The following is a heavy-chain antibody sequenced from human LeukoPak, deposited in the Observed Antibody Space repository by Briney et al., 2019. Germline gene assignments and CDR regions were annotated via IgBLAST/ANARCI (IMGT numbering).Heavy chain of an antibody. D-gene: IGHD3-10*01. CDR3: ARVREGYSGGGDY. Sequence: LPGGSLRLSCAASGFTFSSYEMNWVRQAPGKGLEWVSYISSSGSTIYYADSVKGRFTISRDNAKNSLYLQMNSLRAEDTAVYYCARVREGYSGGGDYWGQGTLVTVSS. CDR2: ISSSGSTI. CDR1: GFTFSSYE. V-gene: IGHV3-48*03. J-gene: IGHJ4*02.